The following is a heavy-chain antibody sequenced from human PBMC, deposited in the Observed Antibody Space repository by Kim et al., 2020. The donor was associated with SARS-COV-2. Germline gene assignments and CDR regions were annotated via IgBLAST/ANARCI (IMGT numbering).Heavy chain of an antibody. D-gene: IGHD6-6*01. V-gene: IGHV3-23*01. Sequence: DSVKGRFTISRDNSKNTLYLQMNSLRAEDTAVYYCAKGDSSSSLRRYFDYWGQGTLVTVSS. CDR3: AKGDSSSSLRRYFDY. J-gene: IGHJ4*02.